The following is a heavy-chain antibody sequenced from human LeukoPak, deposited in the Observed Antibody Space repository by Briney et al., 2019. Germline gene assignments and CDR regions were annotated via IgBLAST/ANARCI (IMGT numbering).Heavy chain of an antibody. D-gene: IGHD3-22*01. CDR3: AKGDYYDSSGPLDY. Sequence: GGSLRLSCAAAGFTFSSHAMSWVRQAPGKGLEWVSGISGRGGSTYYAESVKGRFTISRDNSKNTLYLQMNSLRAEDTAVYYCAKGDYYDSSGPLDYWGQGTLAIVSS. V-gene: IGHV3-23*01. CDR2: ISGRGGST. CDR1: GFTFSSHA. J-gene: IGHJ4*02.